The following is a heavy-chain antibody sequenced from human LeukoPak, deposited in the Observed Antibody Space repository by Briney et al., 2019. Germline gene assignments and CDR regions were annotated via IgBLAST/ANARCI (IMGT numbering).Heavy chain of an antibody. Sequence: SVKVSCKASGGTFSSYAISWVRQAPGQGLEWMGGIIPIFGTANYAQKFQGRVTITADESTSTAYMELSSLRSEDTAVYYCARDRYGDYGNAFDIWGQGTMVTVSS. CDR2: IIPIFGTA. V-gene: IGHV1-69*13. D-gene: IGHD4-17*01. J-gene: IGHJ3*02. CDR1: GGTFSSYA. CDR3: ARDRYGDYGNAFDI.